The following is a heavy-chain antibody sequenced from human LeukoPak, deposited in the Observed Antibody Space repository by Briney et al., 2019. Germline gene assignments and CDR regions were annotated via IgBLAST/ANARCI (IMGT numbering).Heavy chain of an antibody. J-gene: IGHJ5*02. D-gene: IGHD3-10*01. CDR1: GFTFSSYG. CDR2: ISYDGSNK. Sequence: GGSLRLSCAASGFTFSSYGMHWVRQAPGKGLEWVAVISYDGSNKYYADSVKGRFTISRDNSKNTLYLHMNSLRAEDTAVYYCAKVDDSGSLDPWGQGTLLTVSS. CDR3: AKVDDSGSLDP. V-gene: IGHV3-30*18.